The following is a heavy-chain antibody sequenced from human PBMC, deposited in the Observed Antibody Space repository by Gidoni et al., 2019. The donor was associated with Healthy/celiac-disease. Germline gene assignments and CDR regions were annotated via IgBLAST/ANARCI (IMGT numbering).Heavy chain of an antibody. J-gene: IGHJ4*02. Sequence: KPSETLSLTCAVHGGSFSGYDWSWIRQPPGKGLEWIGEINHSGSTNYNPSLKSRVTISVDTSKNQFSLKLSSVTAADTAVYYCARGGRYRYCSGGSCYLDYWGQGTLVTVSS. V-gene: IGHV4-34*01. D-gene: IGHD2-15*01. CDR3: ARGGRYRYCSGGSCYLDY. CDR1: GGSFSGYD. CDR2: INHSGST.